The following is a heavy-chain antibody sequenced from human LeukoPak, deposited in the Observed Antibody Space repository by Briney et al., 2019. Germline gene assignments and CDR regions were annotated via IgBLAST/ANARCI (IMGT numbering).Heavy chain of an antibody. V-gene: IGHV3-74*01. J-gene: IGHJ4*02. D-gene: IGHD3-3*01. CDR1: GFSINTYW. CDR3: AKDGFWSGYYNRAFDY. CDR2: IKSDGSIT. Sequence: GGSLRLSCAASGFSINTYWMHWVRQAPGKGLVWVSRIKSDGSITDYADSVKGRFTISRDNTKNTLYLQMNSLRAEDTAVYYCAKDGFWSGYYNRAFDYWGQGTLVTVSS.